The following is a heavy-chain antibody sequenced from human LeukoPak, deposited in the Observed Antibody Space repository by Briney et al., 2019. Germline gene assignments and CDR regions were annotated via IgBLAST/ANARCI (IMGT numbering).Heavy chain of an antibody. D-gene: IGHD3-16*01. J-gene: IGHJ6*02. CDR3: ARRGRWYYGMDV. Sequence: SETLSLTCTVSGGSISSNYWSWIRQPPGKGLEWIGSIYHSGSTNYNPSLKSRVTISVDKSKNQFSLKLSSVTAADTAVYYCARRGRWYYGMDVWGQGTTVTVSS. CDR2: IYHSGST. V-gene: IGHV4-59*12. CDR1: GGSISSNY.